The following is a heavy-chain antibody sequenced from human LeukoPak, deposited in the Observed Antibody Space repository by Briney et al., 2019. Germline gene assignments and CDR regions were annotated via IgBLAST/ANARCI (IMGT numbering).Heavy chain of an antibody. J-gene: IGHJ3*02. CDR3: ARHQWVPAFDI. Sequence: SETLSLTCTVSGGSISTFYWNWIRQPPGKGLEWIGHIYYSGSTNYNPSLKSRVTISVDTSKNQFSLKLSSVTAADTAVYYCARHQWVPAFDIWGQGTVVTVSS. CDR2: IYYSGST. D-gene: IGHD1-26*01. V-gene: IGHV4-59*08. CDR1: GGSISTFY.